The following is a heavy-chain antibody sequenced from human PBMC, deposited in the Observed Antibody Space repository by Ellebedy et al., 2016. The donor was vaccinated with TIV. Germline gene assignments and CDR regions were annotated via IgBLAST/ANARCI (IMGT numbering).Heavy chain of an antibody. Sequence: ASVKVSXXASGYTFTNYYMHWVRQAPGQGLEWMGIINPSGGSTSYAQKFQGRVTMPRDTSTSTVYMELSSLRSEDTAVYYCTRVSAEVSSGNWHFDLWGRGTLVTVSS. J-gene: IGHJ2*01. CDR1: GYTFTNYY. CDR3: TRVSAEVSSGNWHFDL. V-gene: IGHV1-46*01. D-gene: IGHD6-13*01. CDR2: INPSGGST.